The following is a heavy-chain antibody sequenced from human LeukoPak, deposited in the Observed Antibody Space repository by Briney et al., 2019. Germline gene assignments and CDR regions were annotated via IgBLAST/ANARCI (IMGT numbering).Heavy chain of an antibody. CDR2: IYYSGST. CDR3: ARHAGSYYTYNFDY. CDR1: GGSIRSSSYY. J-gene: IGHJ4*02. D-gene: IGHD3-22*01. V-gene: IGHV4-39*01. Sequence: SETLSLTCTVSGGSIRSSSYYWGWIRQPPGKGLEWIGSIYYSGSTNYKPPLRSRVTISADTSKNQFSLKLSSVTAADTAVYYCARHAGSYYTYNFDYWGQGTLVTVSS.